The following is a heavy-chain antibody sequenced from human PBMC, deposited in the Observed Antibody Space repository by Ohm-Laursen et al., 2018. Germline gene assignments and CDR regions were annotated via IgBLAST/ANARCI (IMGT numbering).Heavy chain of an antibody. V-gene: IGHV3-30*18. CDR2: ISYDGSNK. D-gene: IGHD4-17*01. CDR1: GFTFSSYG. CDR3: AKGTVTTLSSFDN. Sequence: SSLRLSCKASGFTFSSYGMHWVRQAPGKGLEWVAVISYDGSNKYYADSVKGRFTISRDNSKNTLYLQMNSLRAEDTAVYYCAKGTVTTLSSFDNWGQGTLVTVSS. J-gene: IGHJ4*02.